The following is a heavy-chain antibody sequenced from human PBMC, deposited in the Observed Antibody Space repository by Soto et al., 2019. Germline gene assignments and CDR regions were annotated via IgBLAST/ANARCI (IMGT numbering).Heavy chain of an antibody. CDR2: ISYDGSDG. J-gene: IGHJ4*02. CDR3: ARELDSSYYYDSSGDFDY. CDR1: GFTFGVYN. D-gene: IGHD3-22*01. Sequence: GGSLRLSCAASGFTFGVYNMQWVRQAPGKGPECVAVISYDGSDGYYADSVRGRFTISRDNSNNMLYLEMNSLRPEDTAVYYCARELDSSYYYDSSGDFDYWGQGTLVTVSS. V-gene: IGHV3-30*03.